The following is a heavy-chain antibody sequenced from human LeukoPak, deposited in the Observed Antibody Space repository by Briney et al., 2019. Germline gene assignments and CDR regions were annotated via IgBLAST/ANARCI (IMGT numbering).Heavy chain of an antibody. D-gene: IGHD2-15*01. V-gene: IGHV1-8*01. Sequence: GASVKVSCKASGYTFTSLDINWVRQAPGQGLEWMGWINPNSGNRGYAQQFQGRVTITRDTSIGTVYMELSSLRSEDTAVYYCARVDGSPDSWGQGTLVTVSS. CDR3: ARVDGSPDS. CDR1: GYTFTSLD. CDR2: INPNSGNR. J-gene: IGHJ4*02.